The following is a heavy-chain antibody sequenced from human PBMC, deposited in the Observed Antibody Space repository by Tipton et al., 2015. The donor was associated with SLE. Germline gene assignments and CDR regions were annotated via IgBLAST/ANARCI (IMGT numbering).Heavy chain of an antibody. D-gene: IGHD6-13*01. CDR1: GGSLSSHY. V-gene: IGHV4-59*11. J-gene: IGHJ4*02. CDR3: ARDRYGSSWYYFDS. Sequence: LRLSCTVSGGSLSSHYWSWIRQPPGKALEWIGYISYSGSTYYNPSLKSRVTILVDTSKNEVSLELRSVTGADTAVYYCARDRYGSSWYYFDSWGQGTVVSVPS. CDR2: ISYSGST.